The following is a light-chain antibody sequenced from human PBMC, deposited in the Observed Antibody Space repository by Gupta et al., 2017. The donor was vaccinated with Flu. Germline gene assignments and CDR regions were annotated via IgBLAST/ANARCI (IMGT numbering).Light chain of an antibody. J-gene: IGKJ1*01. CDR3: RQSEQNPWT. V-gene: IGKV2-24*01. CDR1: QSPVHSDGNTY. Sequence: VPLGQPASISCRSSQSPVHSDGNTYLSWIQQRPGQPPRLLIYKSSNRGSGVPDRFSGSGAGTDFTLKISSVEAEDVGVYYCRQSEQNPWTFGQGTKVEIK. CDR2: KSS.